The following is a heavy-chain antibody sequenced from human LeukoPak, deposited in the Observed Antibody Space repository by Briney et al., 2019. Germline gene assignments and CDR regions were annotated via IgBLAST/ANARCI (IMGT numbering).Heavy chain of an antibody. CDR2: ISSSGGST. Sequence: PGGSLRLSCAASGFTFNSYAMTWVRQAPGKGLEWVSTISSSGGSTYYADSVKGRFTISRDNSKNTLYLQMNSLRAEDTAVHYCAKGGYSSVSDYYYYMDVWGKGTTVTVSS. J-gene: IGHJ6*03. D-gene: IGHD6-25*01. CDR1: GFTFNSYA. CDR3: AKGGYSSVSDYYYYMDV. V-gene: IGHV3-23*01.